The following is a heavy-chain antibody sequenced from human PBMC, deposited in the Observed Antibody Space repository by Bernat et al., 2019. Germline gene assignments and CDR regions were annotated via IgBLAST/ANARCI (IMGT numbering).Heavy chain of an antibody. V-gene: IGHV1-2*04. CDR1: GYTFTGYY. Sequence: QVQLVQSGAEVKKPGASVKVSCKASGYTFTGYYMHWVRQAPGQGLEWMGWINPNSGGTNYAQKFQGWVTMTRDTSISTAYMELSRLRSGDTAVDFCARTGPLDQFYYGMDGWGQGTTGTVSS. J-gene: IGHJ6*02. D-gene: IGHD3/OR15-3a*01. CDR3: ARTGPLDQFYYGMDG. CDR2: INPNSGGT.